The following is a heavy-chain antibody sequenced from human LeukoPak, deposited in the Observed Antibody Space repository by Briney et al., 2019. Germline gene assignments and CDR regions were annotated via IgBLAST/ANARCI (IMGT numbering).Heavy chain of an antibody. CDR3: ARLLLAWFDP. V-gene: IGHV4-30-2*01. Sequence: SQTLSLTCAVSGGSISSGGYYWRWIRQPPGKGLEWIGYIYHSGSTYYNPSLKSRVTISVDRSKNQFSLKLSSETAADTAVYYCARLLLAWFDPWGQGTLVTVSS. CDR2: IYHSGST. J-gene: IGHJ5*02. CDR1: GGSISSGGYY. D-gene: IGHD1-26*01.